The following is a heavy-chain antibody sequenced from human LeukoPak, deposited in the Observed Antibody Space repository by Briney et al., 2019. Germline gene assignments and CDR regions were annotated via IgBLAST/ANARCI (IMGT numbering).Heavy chain of an antibody. D-gene: IGHD3-10*01. V-gene: IGHV4-30-2*01. CDR3: AREIRGFYAFDI. CDR1: GGSISSGGYS. CDR2: IYHSGST. Sequence: PSETLSLTCAVSGGSISSGGYSWSWIRQPPGKGLEWIGYIYHSGSTYHNPSLKSRVTISVDRSKNQFSLKLSSVTAADTAVYYCAREIRGFYAFDIWGQGTMVTVSS. J-gene: IGHJ3*02.